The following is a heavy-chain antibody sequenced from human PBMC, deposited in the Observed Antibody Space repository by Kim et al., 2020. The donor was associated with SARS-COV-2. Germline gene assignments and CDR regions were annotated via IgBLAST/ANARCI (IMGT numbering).Heavy chain of an antibody. Sequence: YADSVKGRFTISRDNAKNSLYLQMNSLRAEDTAVYYCARDYSSSWYYDYWGQGTLVTVSS. V-gene: IGHV3-21*01. CDR3: ARDYSSSWYYDY. D-gene: IGHD6-13*01. J-gene: IGHJ4*02.